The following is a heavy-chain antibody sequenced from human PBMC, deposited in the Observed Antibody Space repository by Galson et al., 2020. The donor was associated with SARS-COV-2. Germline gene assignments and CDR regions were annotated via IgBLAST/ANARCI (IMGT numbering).Heavy chain of an antibody. V-gene: IGHV4-34*01. D-gene: IGHD3-3*01. J-gene: IGHJ6*03. CDR2: INHSGST. CDR1: GGSFSGYY. CDR3: ARGFGVVRPPQYYYYMDV. Sequence: SETLSLTCAVYGGSFSGYYWSWIRQPPGKGLEWIGEINHSGSTNYNPSLKSRVTISVDTSKNQFSLKLSSVTAADTAVYYCARGFGVVRPPQYYYYMDVWGKGTTVTVSS.